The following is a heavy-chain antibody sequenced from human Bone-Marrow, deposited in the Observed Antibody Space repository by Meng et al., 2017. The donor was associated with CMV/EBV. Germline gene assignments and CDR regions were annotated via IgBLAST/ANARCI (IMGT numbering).Heavy chain of an antibody. CDR2: ISSSSSTI. CDR3: ARDPGYDFWSGQASYYCDY. D-gene: IGHD3-3*01. Sequence: GESLKISCAASGFTFSSYSMNWVRQAPGKGLEWVSYISSSSSTIYYADSVKGRFTISRDNAKTALYLQMNSLRAEDTAVYYCARDPGYDFWSGQASYYCDYWGQGALVTVSS. J-gene: IGHJ4*02. V-gene: IGHV3-48*04. CDR1: GFTFSSYS.